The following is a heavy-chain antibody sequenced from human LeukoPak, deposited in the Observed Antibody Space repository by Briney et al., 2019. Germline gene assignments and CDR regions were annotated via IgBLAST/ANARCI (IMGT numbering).Heavy chain of an antibody. CDR1: GYTFTSYG. CDR3: ARQYSSGWYGYYYYYMDV. V-gene: IGHV1-18*01. CDR2: ISAYNGNT. J-gene: IGHJ6*03. Sequence: ASVKVSCKASGYTFTSYGISWARQAPGQGLEWMGWISAYNGNTNYAQKLQGRVTMTTDTSTSTAYMELRSLRSDDTAVYYCARQYSSGWYGYYYYYMDVWGKGTTVTVSS. D-gene: IGHD6-19*01.